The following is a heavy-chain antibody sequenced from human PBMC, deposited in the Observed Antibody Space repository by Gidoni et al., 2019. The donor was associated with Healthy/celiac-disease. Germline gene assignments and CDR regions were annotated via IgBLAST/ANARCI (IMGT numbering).Heavy chain of an antibody. CDR3: ATMVTPHLESYYGMDV. V-gene: IGHV3-30-3*01. Sequence: QVQLVESGGGVVQPGRSLRLSCAALGFTFSSYAMHWVRQAPGKGLEWVAVISYDGSNKYYADSVKGRFTISRDNSKNTLYLQMNSLRAEDTAVYYCATMVTPHLESYYGMDVWGQGTTVTVSS. CDR1: GFTFSSYA. J-gene: IGHJ6*02. D-gene: IGHD1-1*01. CDR2: ISYDGSNK.